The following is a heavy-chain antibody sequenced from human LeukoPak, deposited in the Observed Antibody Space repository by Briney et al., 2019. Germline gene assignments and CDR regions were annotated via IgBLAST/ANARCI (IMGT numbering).Heavy chain of an antibody. CDR1: GDSISSSSYY. CDR2: IHYTGST. CDR3: VRHWVHDFGGSDWYFDL. Sequence: SETLSLTCTVSGDSISSSSYYWVWLRQPPGKGLEWIATIHYTGSTYYNPSLKSRVTMSMVTSKDQFSLSLSSVTAADTAVYFCVRHWVHDFGGSDWYFDLWGRGTLVTVSS. D-gene: IGHD4-23*01. V-gene: IGHV4-39*01. J-gene: IGHJ2*01.